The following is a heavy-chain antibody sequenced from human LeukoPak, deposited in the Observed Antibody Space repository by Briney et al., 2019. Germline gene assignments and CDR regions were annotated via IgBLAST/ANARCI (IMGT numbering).Heavy chain of an antibody. V-gene: IGHV3-15*01. Sequence: GGSLRLSCAASGFTFSNAWMTWVRQAPGKGLEWVGRIKSKTEGGTTDYAAPVKGRFTISRDDSKNTLYLQINSLKTEDTAVYYCTTPSPRLRYFDGDAFDIWGQGTMVTVSS. CDR2: IKSKTEGGTT. CDR3: TTPSPRLRYFDGDAFDI. J-gene: IGHJ3*02. D-gene: IGHD3-9*01. CDR1: GFTFSNAW.